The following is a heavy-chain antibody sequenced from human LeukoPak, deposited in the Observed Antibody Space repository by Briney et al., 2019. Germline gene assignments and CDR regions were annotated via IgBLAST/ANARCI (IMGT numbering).Heavy chain of an antibody. V-gene: IGHV4-4*07. CDR3: ARDRTGGPLFDC. Sequence: SETLSLTCTVSGGSISSYYWSWIRQPAGKGLEWIGRIYTSGSTNYNPSLKSRVTMSVDTSKNQFSLQLNSVTPEDTAVYYCARDRTGGPLFDCWGQGTLVTVSS. CDR1: GGSISSYY. D-gene: IGHD4-23*01. J-gene: IGHJ4*02. CDR2: IYTSGST.